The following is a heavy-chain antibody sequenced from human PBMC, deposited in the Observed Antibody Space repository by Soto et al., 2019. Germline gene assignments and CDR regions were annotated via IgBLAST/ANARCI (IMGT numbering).Heavy chain of an antibody. V-gene: IGHV4-31*03. J-gene: IGHJ6*02. Sequence: QVQLQESGPGLVKPSQTLSLTCTVSGGSISSGGYYWSWIRQHPGKGLEWIGYIYYSGSTYYNPSLNSRVTITVDTSKNQSSLKLSSVTAADTAVYYCARDFTDSSGPTLGMGVWGQGTTVTVSS. CDR1: GGSISSGGYY. D-gene: IGHD6-19*01. CDR2: IYYSGST. CDR3: ARDFTDSSGPTLGMGV.